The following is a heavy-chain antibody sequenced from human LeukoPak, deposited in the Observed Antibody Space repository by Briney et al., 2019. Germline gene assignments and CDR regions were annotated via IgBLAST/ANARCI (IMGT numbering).Heavy chain of an antibody. Sequence: SETLSLTCAVYGGSFSGYYWSWIRQPPGKGLEWIGEINHSGSTNYNPSLKSRVTISVDTSKNQFSLKLSSVTAADTAVYYCARLGLRATVTTWGQGTLVTVSS. CDR3: ARLGLRATVTT. V-gene: IGHV4-34*01. J-gene: IGHJ4*02. CDR2: INHSGST. CDR1: GGSFSGYY. D-gene: IGHD4-17*01.